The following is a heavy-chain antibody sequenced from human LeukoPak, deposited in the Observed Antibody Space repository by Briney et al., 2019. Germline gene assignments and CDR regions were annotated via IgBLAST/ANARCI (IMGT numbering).Heavy chain of an antibody. CDR2: IFHTGST. D-gene: IGHD4-23*01. Sequence: PSETLSLTCSVSGGSISSYYWSWIRQPPGKGLEWIGYIFHTGSTNYNPSLKGRVTMSVDTSKNQVSLRLSSVTAADTAVYYCAKIRSGGGSFDVWGQGAMVTVSS. V-gene: IGHV4-59*01. J-gene: IGHJ3*01. CDR1: GGSISSYY. CDR3: AKIRSGGGSFDV.